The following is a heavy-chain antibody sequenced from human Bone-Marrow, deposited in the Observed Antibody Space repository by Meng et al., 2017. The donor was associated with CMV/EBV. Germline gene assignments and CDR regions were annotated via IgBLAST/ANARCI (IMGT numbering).Heavy chain of an antibody. CDR1: GGSISSSSYY. Sequence: SETLSLTCTVSGGSISSSSYYWTWIRQSPGKGLEWIGTIYYSESPAYNSSLQSRVTISADTSKNQFSLKVKSVTAADTAVYYCASSFLGNLLPDALVYWGQGRMVTVYS. D-gene: IGHD7-27*01. CDR3: ASSFLGNLLPDALVY. J-gene: IGHJ4*02. V-gene: IGHV4-39*07. CDR2: IYYSESP.